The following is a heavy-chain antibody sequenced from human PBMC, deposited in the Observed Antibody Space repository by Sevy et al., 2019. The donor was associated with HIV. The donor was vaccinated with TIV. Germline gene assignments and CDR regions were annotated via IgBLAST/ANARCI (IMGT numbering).Heavy chain of an antibody. CDR2: ISGSGGRT. V-gene: IGHV3-23*01. Sequence: GGSLRLSCAASGFTFSSYAMSWVRQAPGKGLEWVSAISGSGGRTYYADSVKGRFTIPRDNSKNTLYLQMNSLRAEDTAVYSCAKKSGGYSYGFDYYYYMDVWGKGTTVTVSS. J-gene: IGHJ6*03. CDR1: GFTFSSYA. CDR3: AKKSGGYSYGFDYYYYMDV. D-gene: IGHD5-18*01.